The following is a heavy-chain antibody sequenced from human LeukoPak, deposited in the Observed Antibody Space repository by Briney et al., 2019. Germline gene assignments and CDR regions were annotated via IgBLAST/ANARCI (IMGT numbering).Heavy chain of an antibody. J-gene: IGHJ5*02. V-gene: IGHV3-7*01. CDR1: GFTSSSYW. CDR3: ARDSRRGQIAAADGFDP. D-gene: IGHD6-13*01. CDR2: IKQDGSEK. Sequence: GGSLRLSCAASGFTSSSYWMSWVRQAQGKGLEWEANIKQDGSEKYYVDSVKGRFTISRDNAKNSLYLQMNSLRAEDTAVYYCARDSRRGQIAAADGFDPWGQGTLVTVSS.